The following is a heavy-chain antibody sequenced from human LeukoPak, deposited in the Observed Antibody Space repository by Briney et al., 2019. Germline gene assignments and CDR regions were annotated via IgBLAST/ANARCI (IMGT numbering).Heavy chain of an antibody. CDR1: GGSISSYY. V-gene: IGHV4-59*01. CDR2: IYYSGST. CDR3: ARVRYYDSSGYPFPDY. J-gene: IGHJ4*02. D-gene: IGHD3-22*01. Sequence: PSETLSLTCTVSGGSISSYYWSWIRQPPGKGLEWIGYIYYSGSTNYNPSLKSRVTISVDTSKNQFSLKLSSVTAADTAVYYCARVRYYDSSGYPFPDYWGQGTLVTVSS.